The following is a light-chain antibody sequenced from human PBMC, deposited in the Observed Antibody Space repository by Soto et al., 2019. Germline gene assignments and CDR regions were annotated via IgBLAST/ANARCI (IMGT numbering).Light chain of an antibody. V-gene: IGLV2-14*01. J-gene: IGLJ2*01. Sequence: QSALSQPASVSGSPGQSITISCTGTSSDVGGYNSVSWYQQHPGKAPKLMIYDVSHRPSGVSNRFSGSKSGNAASLTISGLQAEDEADYFCRAYTSRSTVIFGGGTNVTVL. CDR2: DVS. CDR3: RAYTSRSTVI. CDR1: SSDVGGYNS.